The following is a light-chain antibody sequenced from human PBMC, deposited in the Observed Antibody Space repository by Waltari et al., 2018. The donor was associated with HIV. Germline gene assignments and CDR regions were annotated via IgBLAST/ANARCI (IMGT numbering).Light chain of an antibody. V-gene: IGLV3-21*04. CDR1: NVGSKS. J-gene: IGLJ3*02. Sequence: SYVLTQPPSVSVAPGKTARLTCGGNNVGSKSVHWYQQKPGQARVLVIYYDSDRPSGIPERFSGSNSGNTATLTISRVEAGDEADYYCQVWGSSSDPWVFGGGTKLTVL. CDR3: QVWGSSSDPWV. CDR2: YDS.